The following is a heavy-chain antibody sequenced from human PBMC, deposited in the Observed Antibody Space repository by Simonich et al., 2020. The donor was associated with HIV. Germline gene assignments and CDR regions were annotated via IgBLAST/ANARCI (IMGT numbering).Heavy chain of an antibody. CDR2: INHSGSN. J-gene: IGHJ1*01. CDR1: GGASSGYF. CDR3: ARGADTFWLGAFQH. D-gene: IGHD3-10*01. Sequence: QVQLQQWGAGLLKPSETLFLTCAVSGGASSGYFWTWIRQSPGKGLEGIGQINHSGSNNYNPSLKSRVTISVDTSNNQFLWKVTSVTAADTAVYYCARGADTFWLGAFQHWGQGTLVTVSS. V-gene: IGHV4-34*01.